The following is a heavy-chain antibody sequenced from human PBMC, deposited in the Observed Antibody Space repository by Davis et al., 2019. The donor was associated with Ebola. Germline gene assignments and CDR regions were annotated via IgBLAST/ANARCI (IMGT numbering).Heavy chain of an antibody. Sequence: GRFTISRDNAKNSLYLQMNSLRAEDTAVYYCARWGVTTDYWGQGTLVTVSS. CDR3: ARWGVTTDY. V-gene: IGHV3-11*06. J-gene: IGHJ4*02. D-gene: IGHD4-11*01.